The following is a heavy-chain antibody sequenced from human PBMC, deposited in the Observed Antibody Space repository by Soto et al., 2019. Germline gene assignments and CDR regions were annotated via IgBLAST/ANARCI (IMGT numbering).Heavy chain of an antibody. CDR2: ISYDGSNK. J-gene: IGHJ6*02. Sequence: SGFSFSRYAMHWVRPAPGKGLEWVAVISYDGSNKYYADSVKGRFTISRDNSKNTLYLQMNSLRAEDTAVYYCARVGQWLPNYYYYGMDVWGQGTTVTVS. D-gene: IGHD6-19*01. CDR1: GFSFSRYA. V-gene: IGHV3-30-3*01. CDR3: ARVGQWLPNYYYYGMDV.